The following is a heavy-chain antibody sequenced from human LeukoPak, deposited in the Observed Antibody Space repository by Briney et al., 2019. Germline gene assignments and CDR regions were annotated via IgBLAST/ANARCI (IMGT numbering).Heavy chain of an antibody. Sequence: SETLSLTCTVSGGSVSSSIYYWGWIRQPPGKGLEWIGSIYYSGSTSYNPSLKSRVTISVDTSKNQFSLKLTSVTAADTAVYYCASRNDILTGYVFDFWGQGTPVTVSS. J-gene: IGHJ4*02. V-gene: IGHV4-39*01. CDR1: GGSVSSSIYY. D-gene: IGHD3-9*01. CDR3: ASRNDILTGYVFDF. CDR2: IYYSGST.